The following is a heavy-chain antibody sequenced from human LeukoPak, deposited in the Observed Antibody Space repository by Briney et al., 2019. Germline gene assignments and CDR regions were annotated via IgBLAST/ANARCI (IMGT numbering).Heavy chain of an antibody. CDR2: ISYDGSNK. V-gene: IGHV3-30*03. CDR1: GFTFSSYG. CDR3: ATNYDSSGGGMDV. D-gene: IGHD3-22*01. Sequence: PGRSLRLSCAASGFTFSSYGMHWVRQAPGKGLEWVAVISYDGSNKYYADSVKGRFTISRDNSKNTLYLQMNSLRAEDTAVYHCATNYDSSGGGMDVWGQGTTVTVSS. J-gene: IGHJ6*02.